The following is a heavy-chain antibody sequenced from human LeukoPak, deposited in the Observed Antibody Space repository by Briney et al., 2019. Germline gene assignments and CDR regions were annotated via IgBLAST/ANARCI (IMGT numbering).Heavy chain of an antibody. Sequence: PGGSLSLSCAASGFTFNNYAMNWVRRPPGGRLEWVAFIGISSGPLLYADSVKGRFTISRDNAKASVYLQMNRLRAEDTAVYYCARAKGYTSSYSFDYWGQGILVTVSS. CDR2: IGISSGPL. J-gene: IGHJ4*02. D-gene: IGHD3-10*01. V-gene: IGHV3-48*04. CDR3: ARAKGYTSSYSFDY. CDR1: GFTFNNYA.